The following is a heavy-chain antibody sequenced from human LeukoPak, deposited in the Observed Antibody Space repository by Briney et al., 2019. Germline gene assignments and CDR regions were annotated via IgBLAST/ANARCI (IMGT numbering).Heavy chain of an antibody. CDR2: INSDGSEG. CDR1: GFTFSGFW. CDR3: VKDSPPRYSGSPPAY. J-gene: IGHJ4*02. D-gene: IGHD1-26*01. Sequence: QTGGSLRLSCAVSGFTFSGFWMSWSRQAPGKGLEWVASINSDGSEGYYADVVKGRFTISRDNAKNSLYLQINSLRAEDTAVYYCVKDSPPRYSGSPPAYWGQGTLVPSPQ. V-gene: IGHV3-7*03.